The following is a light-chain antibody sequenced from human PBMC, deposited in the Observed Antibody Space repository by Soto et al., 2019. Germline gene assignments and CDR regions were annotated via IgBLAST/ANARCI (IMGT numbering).Light chain of an antibody. CDR3: QQSYSTAST. CDR2: AAS. CDR1: QSISSY. V-gene: IGKV1-39*01. Sequence: DIQMTQSPSSLSASVGDRVTITCRASQSISSYLNWYQQKPGKAPKLLISAASSLQSGVPSRFSGSGSGTDFTLTISSLQPEDFATYYCQQSYSTASTFGPGTKVDIK. J-gene: IGKJ3*01.